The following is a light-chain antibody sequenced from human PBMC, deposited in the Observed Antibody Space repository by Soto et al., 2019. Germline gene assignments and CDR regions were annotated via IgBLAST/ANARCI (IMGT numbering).Light chain of an antibody. V-gene: IGKV1-39*01. J-gene: IGKJ2*01. CDR2: SAS. CDR1: QSIAKS. Sequence: DIQMTQSPSSLSASVGDRVTITCRASQSIAKSLNWYQQKPGKAPKLLIHSASTLQSGVPSRFSGGGTGTDFTLTIDSLQPEDFATYYCQQYNNWPLYSFGQGTKLEIK. CDR3: QQYNNWPLYS.